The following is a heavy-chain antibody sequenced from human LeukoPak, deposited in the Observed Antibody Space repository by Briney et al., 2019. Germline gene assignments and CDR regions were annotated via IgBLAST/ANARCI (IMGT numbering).Heavy chain of an antibody. D-gene: IGHD6-19*01. CDR2: INHSGST. V-gene: IGHV4-34*01. Sequence: SETLSLTCAAYGGSFSGYYWRWIRQPPGKGLEWIGEINHSGSTNYNPSLKSRVTISVDTSKNQFSLKLSSVTAADTAVYYCARGRRAYSSGATDYWGQGTLVTVSS. CDR3: ARGRRAYSSGATDY. J-gene: IGHJ4*01. CDR1: GGSFSGYY.